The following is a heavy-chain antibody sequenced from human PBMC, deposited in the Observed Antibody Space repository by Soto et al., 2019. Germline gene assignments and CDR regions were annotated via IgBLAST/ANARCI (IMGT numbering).Heavy chain of an antibody. CDR3: ARGGWDGNIPEIT. D-gene: IGHD5-12*01. V-gene: IGHV4-31*03. CDR2: IYYSGST. Sequence: PSETLSLTCTVSGGSISSGGYYWSWIRQHPGKGLEWIGYIYYSGSTYYNPSLKSRVTISVDTSKNQFSLKLSSVTAADTAVYYCARGGWDGNIPEITWGQGTLVTVSS. J-gene: IGHJ5*02. CDR1: GGSISSGGYY.